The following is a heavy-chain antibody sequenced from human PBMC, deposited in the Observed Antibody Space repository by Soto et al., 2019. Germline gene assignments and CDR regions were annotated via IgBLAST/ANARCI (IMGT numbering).Heavy chain of an antibody. CDR3: ARDWTYGAAAGTSGFDP. CDR2: TYYRSKWYN. CDR1: GDSVSSNSAA. Sequence: LSQTLSLTCAISGDSVSSNSAAWNWIRQSPSRGLEWLGRTYYRSKWYNDYAVSVKSRITVNPDTSKNQFSLQLNSVTPEDTAVYYCARDWTYGAAAGTSGFDPWGQGTLVTVSS. D-gene: IGHD6-13*01. J-gene: IGHJ5*02. V-gene: IGHV6-1*01.